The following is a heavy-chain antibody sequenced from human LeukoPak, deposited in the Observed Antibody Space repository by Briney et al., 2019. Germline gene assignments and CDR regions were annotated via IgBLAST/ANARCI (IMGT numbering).Heavy chain of an antibody. CDR1: GYTFTGYY. D-gene: IGHD3-22*01. J-gene: IGHJ4*02. Sequence: ASVKVSCKASGYTFTGYYMHWVRQAPGQGLEWMGWINSNSGGTNYAQKFQGRVTMTRDTSISTAYMELSRLRSDDTAVYYCARDRARVAIVVVRSETDYWGQGTLVTVSS. V-gene: IGHV1-2*02. CDR3: ARDRARVAIVVVRSETDY. CDR2: INSNSGGT.